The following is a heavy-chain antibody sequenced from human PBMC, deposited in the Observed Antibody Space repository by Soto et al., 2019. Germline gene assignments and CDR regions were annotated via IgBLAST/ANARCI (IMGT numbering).Heavy chain of an antibody. CDR2: INIVGGNT. CDR3: TKNYYFDS. J-gene: IGHJ4*02. Sequence: VQLLESGGGLVQPGGSLRLSCAASGFTFSNYAMSWVRQAPGKALEWVSSINIVGGNTNYADSVRGRFTMSRDDSKNPVFLQMNRLRAEDTAIYYCTKNYYFDSWGQGTLVTVSS. V-gene: IGHV3-23*01. CDR1: GFTFSNYA.